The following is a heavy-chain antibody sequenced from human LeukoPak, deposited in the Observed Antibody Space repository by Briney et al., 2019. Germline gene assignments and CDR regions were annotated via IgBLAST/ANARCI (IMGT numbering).Heavy chain of an antibody. CDR2: INPNSGGT. V-gene: IGHV1-2*02. CDR1: GYTFTGYY. D-gene: IGHD3-22*01. J-gene: IGHJ4*02. Sequence: ASVKVSCKASGYTFTGYYMHWVRQAPGQGLEWMGWINPNSGGTNYAQKFQGRVTMTRDTSISTAYMELSRLRSDDTAVYYCARVKIKYYYDSSGYADYWGQGTLVTVSS. CDR3: ARVKIKYYYDSSGYADY.